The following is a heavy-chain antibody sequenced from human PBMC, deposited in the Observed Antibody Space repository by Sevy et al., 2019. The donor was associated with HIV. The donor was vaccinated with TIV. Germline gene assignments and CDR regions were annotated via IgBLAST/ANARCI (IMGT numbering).Heavy chain of an antibody. J-gene: IGHJ6*02. CDR2: IWYDGSNK. CDR1: GFTFSSYG. CDR3: ASGLSAAGDYYYYGMDV. D-gene: IGHD6-13*01. V-gene: IGHV3-33*01. Sequence: GGSLRLSCAASGFTFSSYGMHWVRQAPGKGLEWVAVIWYDGSNKYYADSVKGRFTISRDNSKNTLYLQMNSLRAEDTAVYYCASGLSAAGDYYYYGMDVWGQGTTVTVSS.